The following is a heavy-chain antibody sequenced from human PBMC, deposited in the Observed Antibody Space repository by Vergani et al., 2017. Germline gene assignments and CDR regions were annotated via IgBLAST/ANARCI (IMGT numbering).Heavy chain of an antibody. V-gene: IGHV3-21*06. J-gene: IGHJ6*02. D-gene: IGHD2-8*01. CDR3: ARDCTSGGCPDNYGMDV. Sequence: VQLVESGGGVVQPGGSLRLSCAASGFTFSDFSMSWVRQAPGKELEWVAFIGSSGPYINYADSVKGRFIISRENTNNSLLRQLRSLRAEDAAVYYCARDCTSGGCPDNYGMDVWGQGATVTVAS. CDR1: GFTFSDFS. CDR2: IGSSGPYI.